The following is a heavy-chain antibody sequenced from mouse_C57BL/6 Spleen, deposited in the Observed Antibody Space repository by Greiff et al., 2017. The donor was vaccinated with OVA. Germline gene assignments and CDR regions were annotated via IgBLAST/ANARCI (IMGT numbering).Heavy chain of an antibody. J-gene: IGHJ2*01. CDR2: IYPGDGDT. V-gene: IGHV1-82*01. CDR1: GYAFSSSW. CDR3: ARKGTDYFDY. Sequence: QVQLQQSGPELVKPGASVKISCKASGYAFSSSWMNWVKQRPGKGLEWIGRIYPGDGDTNYNGKFKGKATLTADKSSSTAYMQLSSLTSEDAAVYCCARKGTDYFDYWGQGTTLTVSS. D-gene: IGHD3-3*01.